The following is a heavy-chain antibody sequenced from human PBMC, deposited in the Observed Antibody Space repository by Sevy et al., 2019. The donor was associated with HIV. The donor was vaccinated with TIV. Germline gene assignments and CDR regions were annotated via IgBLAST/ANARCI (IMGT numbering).Heavy chain of an antibody. Sequence: SETLSLTCTVSGGSISSYYWSWIRQPAGKGLEWIGRIYTSGSTNYNPSLKSRVTMSVDTSKNQFSLKLSSVTAADTAVYYCARGTERKYYDFWSGYIYYYGMDVWGQGTTVTVSS. CDR1: GGSISSYY. CDR2: IYTSGST. CDR3: ARGTERKYYDFWSGYIYYYGMDV. J-gene: IGHJ6*02. D-gene: IGHD3-3*01. V-gene: IGHV4-4*07.